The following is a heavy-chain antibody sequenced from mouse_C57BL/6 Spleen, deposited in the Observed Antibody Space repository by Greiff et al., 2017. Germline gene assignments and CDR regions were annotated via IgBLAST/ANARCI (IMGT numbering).Heavy chain of an antibody. J-gene: IGHJ4*01. D-gene: IGHD4-1*01. CDR2: IRNKANGYTT. Sequence: DVHLVESGGGLVQPGGSLSLSCAASGFTFTDYYMSWVRQPPGKALEWLGFIRNKANGYTTEYSASVKGRFTISRDNSQSILYLQMNALRAEDSATYYCARYDLLGDYAMDYWGQGTSVTVSS. CDR1: GFTFTDYY. CDR3: ARYDLLGDYAMDY. V-gene: IGHV7-3*01.